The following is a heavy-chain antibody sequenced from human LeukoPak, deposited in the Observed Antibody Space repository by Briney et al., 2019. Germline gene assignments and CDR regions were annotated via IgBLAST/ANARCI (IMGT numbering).Heavy chain of an antibody. D-gene: IGHD1-26*01. Sequence: GGSLRLTCAASGFTFSSYAMSWVRQAPGKGLEWVSAISGSGGSTYYADSVKGRFTISRDNSKTTLWLQVDSLRAEDTAVYYCARDRGSYQPYDYWGQGTLVTVSS. CDR3: ARDRGSYQPYDY. CDR2: ISGSGGST. J-gene: IGHJ4*02. V-gene: IGHV3-23*01. CDR1: GFTFSSYA.